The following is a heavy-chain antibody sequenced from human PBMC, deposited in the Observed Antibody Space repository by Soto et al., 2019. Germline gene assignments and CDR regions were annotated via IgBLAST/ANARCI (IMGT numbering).Heavy chain of an antibody. CDR2: IIPIFGTA. J-gene: IGHJ4*02. D-gene: IGHD6-19*01. CDR1: GGTIGSYA. CDR3: ATSSDWSPLLDY. Sequence: SVEVSCKECGGTIGSYAMSWVRQAPGQGLEWMGGIIPIFGTANYAQKFQGRVTITADTSITTAYMELSRLSSDDTAFYYCATSSDWSPLLDYWGQGTLVTVSS. V-gene: IGHV1-69*06.